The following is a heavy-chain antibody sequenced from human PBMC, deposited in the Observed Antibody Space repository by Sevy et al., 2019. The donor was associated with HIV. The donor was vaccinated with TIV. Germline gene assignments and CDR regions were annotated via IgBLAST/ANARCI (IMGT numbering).Heavy chain of an antibody. V-gene: IGHV3-11*01. J-gene: IGHJ6*02. CDR2: ISGSDHTI. CDR3: ARDHVKDGDLGDYYYFAMDL. D-gene: IGHD4-17*01. Sequence: GGSLRLSCAAPGFTFSDFYMSWIRQAPGKGLEWISYISGSDHTIYYADSVKGRFTISRDNDKNSLYLQMNSLRAEDTAVYYCARDHVKDGDLGDYYYFAMDLWGQWTTVTVSS. CDR1: GFTFSDFY.